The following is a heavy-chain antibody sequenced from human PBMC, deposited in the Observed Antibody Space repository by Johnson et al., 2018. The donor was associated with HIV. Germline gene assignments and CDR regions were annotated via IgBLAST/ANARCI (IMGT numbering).Heavy chain of an antibody. J-gene: IGHJ3*02. D-gene: IGHD3-10*01. CDR2: IYSGGST. CDR3: AIGRGEFPRHAFDI. Sequence: VQLVESGGGLVQPGGSLRLSCAASGFTVSNNYMTWVRQAPGKGLEWVSLIYSGGSTYYADSVKGRFNISRDISKNTLYLEMYSLRADDTAVYYCAIGRGEFPRHAFDIWGQGTMVTVSS. V-gene: IGHV3-66*01. CDR1: GFTVSNNY.